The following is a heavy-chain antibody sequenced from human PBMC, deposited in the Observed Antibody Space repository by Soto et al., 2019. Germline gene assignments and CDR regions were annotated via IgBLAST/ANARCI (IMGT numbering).Heavy chain of an antibody. J-gene: IGHJ5*02. D-gene: IGHD2-2*02. Sequence: SETLSLTXTVSGGSISRSTYYWGRIRQPPGKGLEWIGSIYYSGSTYYRPSLKSRVTISVDTSKNQFSLKLSSVTAADTAVYYCARQVPAAIRLGWFDPWGQGTLVTVSS. V-gene: IGHV4-39*01. CDR3: ARQVPAAIRLGWFDP. CDR2: IYYSGST. CDR1: GGSISRSTYY.